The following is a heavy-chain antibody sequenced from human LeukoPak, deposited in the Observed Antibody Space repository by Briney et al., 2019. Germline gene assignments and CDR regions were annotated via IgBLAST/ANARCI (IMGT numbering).Heavy chain of an antibody. Sequence: GASVKVSCKASGYTFTGYYMHWVRRAPGQGLEWMGWINPNSGGTNYAQKFQGRVTMTRDTSISTAYMELSRLRSDDTAVYYCAKNIVASDAFDIWGQGTMVTVSS. J-gene: IGHJ3*02. CDR3: AKNIVASDAFDI. D-gene: IGHD5-12*01. CDR1: GYTFTGYY. CDR2: INPNSGGT. V-gene: IGHV1-2*02.